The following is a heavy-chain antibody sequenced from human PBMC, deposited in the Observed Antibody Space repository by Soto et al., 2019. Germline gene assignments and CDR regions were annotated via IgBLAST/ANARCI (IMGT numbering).Heavy chain of an antibody. CDR3: ARDGITPLTGYSSGWYLGY. V-gene: IGHV3-33*01. J-gene: IGHJ4*02. D-gene: IGHD6-19*01. CDR1: GFTFSSYG. CDR2: IWYDGSNK. Sequence: QVQLVESGGGVVQPGRSLRLSCAASGFTFSSYGMHWVRQAPGKGLEWVAVIWYDGSNKYYADSVKGRFTISRDNSENTRYLQMNSLRAEDTAVYYCARDGITPLTGYSSGWYLGYWGQGTLVTVAS.